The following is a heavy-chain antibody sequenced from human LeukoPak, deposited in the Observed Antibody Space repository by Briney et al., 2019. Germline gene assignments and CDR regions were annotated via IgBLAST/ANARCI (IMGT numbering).Heavy chain of an antibody. D-gene: IGHD6-6*01. V-gene: IGHV4-30-2*01. J-gene: IGHJ4*02. Sequence: PSQTLSLTCTVSGGSISSGGYYWSWIRQPPGKGLEWIGYIYHSGSTYYNPSLKSRVTISVDRSKNQFSLKLSSVTAADTAVYYCARGTQLGESDYWGQGTLVTVSS. CDR1: GGSISSGGYY. CDR2: IYHSGST. CDR3: ARGTQLGESDY.